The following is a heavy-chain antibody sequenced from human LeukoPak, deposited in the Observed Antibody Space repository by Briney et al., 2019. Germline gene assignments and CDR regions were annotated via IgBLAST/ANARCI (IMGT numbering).Heavy chain of an antibody. V-gene: IGHV3-30-3*01. CDR3: ARDFTLRYCSGGSCYSGMNV. CDR1: GFTFSSYA. D-gene: IGHD2-15*01. CDR2: ISYDGSNE. Sequence: GGSLRLSCAASGFTFSSYALHWVRQAPGKGPEWVAVISYDGSNEYYADSVKGRFTVSRDSSKNTLYLQMNSLRPEDTAVYYCARDFTLRYCSGGSCYSGMNVWGQGTTVTVSS. J-gene: IGHJ6*02.